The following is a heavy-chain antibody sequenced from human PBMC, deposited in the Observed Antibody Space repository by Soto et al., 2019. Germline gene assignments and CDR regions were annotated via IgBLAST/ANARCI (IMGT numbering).Heavy chain of an antibody. V-gene: IGHV1-3*01. CDR3: ARGPNPYYFDY. Sequence: QAQLVQSGAEVKKPGASVKVSCKASGYTITSYAMHWVRQAPGQRLEWMGWINAGNGNTKYSQKFQGRVTITRDTSASTAYMELSSLRSEDTAVYYCARGPNPYYFDYWGQGTLVTVSS. J-gene: IGHJ4*02. CDR1: GYTITSYA. CDR2: INAGNGNT.